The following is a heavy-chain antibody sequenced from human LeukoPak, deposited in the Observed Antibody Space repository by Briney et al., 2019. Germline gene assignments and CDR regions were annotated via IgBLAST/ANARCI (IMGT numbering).Heavy chain of an antibody. J-gene: IGHJ6*02. CDR3: ARAAGTTYYYYYGMDV. Sequence: GSLRLSCAASGFPFSSYSMNWVRQPPGKGLEWIGEINHSGSTNYNPSLKSRVTISVDTSKNQFSLKLSSVTAADTAVYYCARAAGTTYYYYYGMDVWGQGTTVTVSS. CDR1: GFPFSSYS. D-gene: IGHD1-7*01. CDR2: INHSGST. V-gene: IGHV4-34*01.